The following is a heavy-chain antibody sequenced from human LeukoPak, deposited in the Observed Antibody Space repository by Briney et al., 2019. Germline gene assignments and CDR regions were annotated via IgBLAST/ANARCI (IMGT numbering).Heavy chain of an antibody. D-gene: IGHD6-19*01. CDR1: GGTFSSYA. Sequence: GSSVKVSCKASGGTFSSYAISWVRQAPGQGLEWMGGFDPEDGETIYAQKFQGRVTMTEDTSTDTAYMELSSLRSEDTAVYYCATTPRIAVAGYCDYWGQGTLVTVSS. J-gene: IGHJ4*02. CDR3: ATTPRIAVAGYCDY. CDR2: FDPEDGET. V-gene: IGHV1-24*01.